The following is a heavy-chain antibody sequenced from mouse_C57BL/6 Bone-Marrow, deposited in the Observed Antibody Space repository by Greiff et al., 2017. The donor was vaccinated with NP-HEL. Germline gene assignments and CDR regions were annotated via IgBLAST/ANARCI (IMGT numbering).Heavy chain of an antibody. CDR3: ARQLGPYFDY. D-gene: IGHD4-1*02. J-gene: IGHJ2*01. Sequence: QVQLKQPGAELVKPGASVKLSCKASGYTFTSYWMHWVKQRPGQGLEWIGMIHPNSGSTNYNEKFKSKATLSVDKSSSTAYMQLSSLTSEDSAVYYCARQLGPYFDYWGQGTTLTVSS. V-gene: IGHV1-64*01. CDR1: GYTFTSYW. CDR2: IHPNSGST.